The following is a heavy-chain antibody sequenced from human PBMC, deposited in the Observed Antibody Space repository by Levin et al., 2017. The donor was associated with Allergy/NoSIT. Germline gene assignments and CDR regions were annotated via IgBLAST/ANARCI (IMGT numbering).Heavy chain of an antibody. CDR3: ARDLDGFSGYKPYCYMDV. J-gene: IGHJ6*03. CDR1: GASISRGFYY. CDR2: IYVTGST. Sequence: PSETLSLTCSVSGASISRGFYYWSWIRQPAGEGLEWIGRIYVTGSTTYSSSLKRRVTISLDRSKDQVSLKINSVTAADTALYYCARDLDGFSGYKPYCYMDVWGKGTTVTVSS. V-gene: IGHV4-61*02. D-gene: IGHD5-12*01.